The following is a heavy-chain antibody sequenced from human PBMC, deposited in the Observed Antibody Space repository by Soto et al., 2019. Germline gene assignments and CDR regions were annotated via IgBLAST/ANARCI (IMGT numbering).Heavy chain of an antibody. CDR2: IDYSGST. CDR1: GGSISSGDYY. Sequence: QVQLQESSPGLVKPSQTLSLTCTVSGGSISSGDYYWRWIRQPPWKGLEWTGYIDYSGSTYYNPTLKSRVTIPVDTSKSQFSLKLSSVTAADTAVYYCASPSVSSGLGWGQGTLVTVSS. V-gene: IGHV4-30-4*01. J-gene: IGHJ4*02. D-gene: IGHD3-22*01. CDR3: ASPSVSSGLG.